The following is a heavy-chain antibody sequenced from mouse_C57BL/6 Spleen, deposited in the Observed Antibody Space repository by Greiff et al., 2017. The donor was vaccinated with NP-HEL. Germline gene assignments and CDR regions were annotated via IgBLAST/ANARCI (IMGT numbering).Heavy chain of an antibody. CDR3: ARSGANWDHY. V-gene: IGHV1-80*01. CDR2: IYPGDGDT. CDR1: GYAFRSYW. J-gene: IGHJ2*01. D-gene: IGHD4-1*01. Sequence: VKLQQSGAELVKPGASVKISCKASGYAFRSYWMNWVKQRPGKGLEWIGQIYPGDGDTNYNGKFKGKATLTADKSSSTAYMQLSSLTSEDSAVYFCARSGANWDHYWGQGTTLTVSS.